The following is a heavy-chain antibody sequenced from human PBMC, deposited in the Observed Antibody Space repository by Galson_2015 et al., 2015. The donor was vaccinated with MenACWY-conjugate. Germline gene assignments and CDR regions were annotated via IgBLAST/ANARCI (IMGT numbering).Heavy chain of an antibody. Sequence: SLRLSCAASGFTSNNYWMHWVRQPPGKGLEWISYIKADGSFSNYADSVEGRFTISTDNAKNMVYLQMDGLGDEDTAVYFCARDNNWSFDSWGQGTLVTVSS. J-gene: IGHJ4*02. D-gene: IGHD1-1*01. CDR1: GFTSNNYW. CDR2: IKADGSFS. CDR3: ARDNNWSFDS. V-gene: IGHV3-74*01.